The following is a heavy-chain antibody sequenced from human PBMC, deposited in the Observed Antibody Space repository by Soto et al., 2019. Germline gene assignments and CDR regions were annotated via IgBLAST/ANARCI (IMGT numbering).Heavy chain of an antibody. CDR3: TRHLMDV. CDR1: GFTFSASA. V-gene: IGHV3-73*01. J-gene: IGHJ6*02. Sequence: EVQLVESGGGLVQPGGSLKLSCATSGFTFSASAMHWVRQASGKGLEWVGHIRSKANNYAAAYAASVKGRFTISRDDSKKTAYLQMNSLKTEDTAVYYCTRHLMDVWDQGTTVTVSS. CDR2: IRSKANNYAA.